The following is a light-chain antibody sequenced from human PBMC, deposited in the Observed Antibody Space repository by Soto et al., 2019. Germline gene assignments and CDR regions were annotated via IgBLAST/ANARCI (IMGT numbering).Light chain of an antibody. CDR3: QHYNSYSRT. Sequence: DIQMTQSPSTLSASVGDRVAITCRASQSINNWLVWYQQKPGKAPQLLIYDASNLESGVPSRFSGSGSGTKFTLSISSLQPDDFATYFCQHYNSYSRTFGQGTKVEIK. J-gene: IGKJ1*01. CDR2: DAS. CDR1: QSINNW. V-gene: IGKV1-5*01.